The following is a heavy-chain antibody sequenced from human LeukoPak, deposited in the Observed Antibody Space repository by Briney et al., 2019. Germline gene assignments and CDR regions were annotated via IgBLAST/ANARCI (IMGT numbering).Heavy chain of an antibody. CDR3: ARGPPYYMIVVVPTIDI. CDR2: ISYDGSNK. CDR1: GFTFSSYA. V-gene: IGHV3-30-3*01. J-gene: IGHJ3*02. D-gene: IGHD3-22*01. Sequence: GGSLRLSCAASGFTFSSYAMHWVRQAPGKGLEWVAVISYDGSNKYYADSVKGRFTISRDNSKNTLYLQMNSLRAEDTAVYYCARGPPYYMIVVVPTIDIWGQGTMVTVSS.